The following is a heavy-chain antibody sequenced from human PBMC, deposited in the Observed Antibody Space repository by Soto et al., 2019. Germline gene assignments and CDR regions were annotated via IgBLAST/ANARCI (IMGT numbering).Heavy chain of an antibody. CDR2: SSISKGKK. D-gene: IGHD5-12*01. CDR3: ARKGYIVNFGLEX. V-gene: IGHV1-18*01. J-gene: IGHJ6*02. Sequence: ASLKTSCRASGYTFINYDVAWARRAPGQGLQWRGLSSISKGKKYYEQSLQGRVTMTTDTVTTTAYMEVRSLRSDDTAVYYSARKGYIVNFGLEXWGQGTLVTAS. CDR1: GYTFINYD.